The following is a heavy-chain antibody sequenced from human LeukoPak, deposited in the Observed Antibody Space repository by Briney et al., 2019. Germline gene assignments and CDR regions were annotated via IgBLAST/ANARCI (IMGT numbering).Heavy chain of an antibody. J-gene: IGHJ5*02. D-gene: IGHD2-2*02. CDR1: GYTFTGYY. CDR2: INPNSGGT. Sequence: ASVKVSCKASGYTFTGYYMHWVRQAPGQGLEWMGWINPNSGGTNYAQKFQGRATMTRDTSISTAYMELSRLRSDDTAVYYCARGDIVVLPAGIPHNWFDPWGQGTLVTVSS. CDR3: ARGDIVVLPAGIPHNWFDP. V-gene: IGHV1-2*02.